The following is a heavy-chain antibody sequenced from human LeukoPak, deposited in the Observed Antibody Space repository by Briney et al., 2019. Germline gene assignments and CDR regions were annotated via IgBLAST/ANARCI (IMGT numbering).Heavy chain of an antibody. J-gene: IGHJ4*02. CDR3: ARVRGLRFLEWLSDFDY. D-gene: IGHD3-3*01. CDR2: ISAYNGNT. V-gene: IGHV1-18*01. CDR1: GYTFTSYG. Sequence: ASVKVSCKASGYTFTSYGISWVRQSPGQGPEWMGWISAYNGNTNYAQKLQGRVTMTTDTSTSTDYMELRSLRSADTAVYYCARVRGLRFLEWLSDFDYWGQGTLVTVSS.